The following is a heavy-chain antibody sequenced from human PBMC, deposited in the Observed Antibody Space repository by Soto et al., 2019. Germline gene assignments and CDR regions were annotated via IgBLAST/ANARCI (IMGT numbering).Heavy chain of an antibody. J-gene: IGHJ4*02. Sequence: PGGSLRLSCAASGFTFSSYGMHWVRQAPGKGLEWVAVIWYDGSNKYYADSVKGRFTISRDNSKNTLYLQMNSLRAEDTAVYYCACQGSSSYFDYWGQGTLVTVSS. D-gene: IGHD6-6*01. CDR2: IWYDGSNK. V-gene: IGHV3-33*01. CDR3: ACQGSSSYFDY. CDR1: GFTFSSYG.